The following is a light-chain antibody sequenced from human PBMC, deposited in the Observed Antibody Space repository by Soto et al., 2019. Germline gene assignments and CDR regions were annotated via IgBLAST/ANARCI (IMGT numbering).Light chain of an antibody. Sequence: QSVLTQPASVSGSPGQSITISCTGTSGDVGAYNFVSWYQQHPGTAPKLIVYHVSDRPSGFSSRFSGSKSGNSASLTISGLHAEGEADYYCSSYAGSDTFVFGTGTKVTVL. CDR3: SSYAGSDTFV. V-gene: IGLV2-14*03. J-gene: IGLJ1*01. CDR1: SGDVGAYNF. CDR2: HVS.